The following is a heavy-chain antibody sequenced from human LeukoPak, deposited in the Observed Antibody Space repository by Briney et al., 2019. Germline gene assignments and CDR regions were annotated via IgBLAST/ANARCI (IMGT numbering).Heavy chain of an antibody. J-gene: IGHJ6*03. V-gene: IGHV4-34*01. CDR3: ARGRITGTTCPMDV. D-gene: IGHD1-7*01. CDR2: INHGGST. Sequence: PSETLSLTCRIYGGSYSGYYWTWVRQPPGKGLEWIGEINHGGSTNYNPSLKSRVTISVDTSKNQFSLKLNSVTAADTAVYYCARGRITGTTCPMDVWGKGTAVTVSS. CDR1: GGSYSGYY.